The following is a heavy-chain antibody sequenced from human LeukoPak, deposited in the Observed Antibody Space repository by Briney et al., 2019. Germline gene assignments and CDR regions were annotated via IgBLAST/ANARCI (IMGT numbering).Heavy chain of an antibody. J-gene: IGHJ3*02. D-gene: IGHD6-13*01. Sequence: PSEALSLNCTVSGGSISSYYWSWIRQPPGEGLEWVGYIYYSGSTNYNPSLKSRVTISVDTSKNQFSLKLSSVTAADTAVYYCARGGGSSWYTAAFDIWGQGTMVTVSS. CDR1: GGSISSYY. CDR2: IYYSGST. V-gene: IGHV4-59*01. CDR3: ARGGGSSWYTAAFDI.